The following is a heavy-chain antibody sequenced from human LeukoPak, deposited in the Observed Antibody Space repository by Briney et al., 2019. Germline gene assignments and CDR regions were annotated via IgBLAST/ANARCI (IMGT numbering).Heavy chain of an antibody. Sequence: PSETLSLTCAVYGGSFSGYYWSWIRQPPGKGLEWIGEINHSGSTNYNPSLKSRVTISVDTSKNQFSLKLSSVTAADTAVYYCARAGYCSGGSCQYYFDYWGQGTLVTVSS. CDR2: INHSGST. CDR1: GGSFSGYY. V-gene: IGHV4-34*01. CDR3: ARAGYCSGGSCQYYFDY. D-gene: IGHD2-15*01. J-gene: IGHJ4*02.